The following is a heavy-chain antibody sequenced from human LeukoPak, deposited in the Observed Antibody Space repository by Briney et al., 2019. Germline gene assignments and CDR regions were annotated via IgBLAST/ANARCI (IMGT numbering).Heavy chain of an antibody. D-gene: IGHD2-21*01. CDR3: AKDIQCAY. J-gene: IGHJ4*02. V-gene: IGHV3-23*01. CDR2: ISASGGNT. Sequence: GGSLRLSCVASGFTFSYAAMNWVRQAPGKGLQWVSLISASGGNTYYADSVKGRFTISRDDSKNTLYLQMNSLRADDTAVYYCAKDIQCAYWGRGTLVVVSS. CDR1: GFTFSYAA.